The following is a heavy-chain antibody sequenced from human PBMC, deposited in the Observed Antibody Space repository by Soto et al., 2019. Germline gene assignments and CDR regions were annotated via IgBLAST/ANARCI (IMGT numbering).Heavy chain of an antibody. D-gene: IGHD3-22*01. V-gene: IGHV1-3*01. CDR3: ARVGTYYDSFDY. CDR2: INADNGNT. Sequence: QVQLVQSGAEVKKPGASVKVSCKASGYTFTRYAMHWVRQAPGQRLEWMGWINADNGNTKYSQKFQDRVTITRDTSASTAYMELSSLRSEDTAVYYCARVGTYYDSFDYWGQGTLVTVSS. CDR1: GYTFTRYA. J-gene: IGHJ4*02.